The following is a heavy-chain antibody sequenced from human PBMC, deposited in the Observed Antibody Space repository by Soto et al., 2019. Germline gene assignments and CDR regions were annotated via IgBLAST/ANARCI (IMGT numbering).Heavy chain of an antibody. J-gene: IGHJ4*02. CDR3: AREGQQQDCHY. D-gene: IGHD6-13*01. Sequence: EVQLVESGGGLVKPGGSLRLSCAASGFTLSSYSMNWVRQAPGKGLEWVSSIGSSSSSIYYADSVKGRFTISRDNAKNSLGLQMNSLRAEDTAVYYCAREGQQQDCHYWGQGTLVTVSS. CDR2: IGSSSSSI. V-gene: IGHV3-21*01. CDR1: GFTLSSYS.